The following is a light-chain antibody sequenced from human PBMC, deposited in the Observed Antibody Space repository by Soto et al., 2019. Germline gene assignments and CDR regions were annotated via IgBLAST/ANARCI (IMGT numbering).Light chain of an antibody. CDR1: QGIATY. J-gene: IGKJ1*01. V-gene: IGKV1-27*01. CDR2: AAS. CDR3: QKYSSAPWT. Sequence: DIPMTQSPSSLSASVGDRVTISCRASQGIATYLAWYQQKPGKVPELLLYAASTLHSGVPSRCSGSGSGTDFTLTISSLQTEDGASYDCQKYSSAPWTSGQGTKVEIK.